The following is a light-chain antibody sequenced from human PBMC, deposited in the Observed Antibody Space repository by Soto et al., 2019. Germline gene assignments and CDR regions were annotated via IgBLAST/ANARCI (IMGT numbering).Light chain of an antibody. CDR3: QQYGSSPWT. V-gene: IGKV3-20*01. CDR1: QSVSSSY. J-gene: IGKJ1*01. Sequence: EIVLTQSPGTLSLSPGERVTLSCRASQSVSSSYLAWYQQKPGQAPRLLIYDASSRATGIPDRFSGSGSGTDFTLTISRLEPEDFAVYYCQQYGSSPWTFGQGTKVEIK. CDR2: DAS.